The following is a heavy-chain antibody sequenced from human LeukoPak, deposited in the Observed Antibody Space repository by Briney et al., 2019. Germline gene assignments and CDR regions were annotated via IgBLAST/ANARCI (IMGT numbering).Heavy chain of an antibody. CDR3: ASHYGSGSYFPS. D-gene: IGHD3-10*01. CDR2: IYHSWST. V-gene: IGHV4-38-2*01. J-gene: IGHJ5*02. Sequence: SETLSLTCAVSGYSISSGYYWGWIRQPPGKGLEWIGIIYHSWSTYYNPSVKSLFTISVDTSKNQFSLKLSDVTAGDWAVYYCASHYGSGSYFPSWGQGPLVTVSS. CDR1: GYSISSGYY.